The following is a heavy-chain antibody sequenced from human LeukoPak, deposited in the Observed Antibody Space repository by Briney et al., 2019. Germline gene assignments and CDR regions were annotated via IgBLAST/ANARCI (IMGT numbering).Heavy chain of an antibody. J-gene: IGHJ4*02. CDR3: AREGGGYYDSSGYAFDY. V-gene: IGHV4-59*12. CDR1: GGSISSYY. CDR2: IYYSGST. Sequence: SETLSLTCTVSGGSISSYYWSWIRQPPGKGLEWIGYIYYSGSTNYNPSLKSRVTISVDTSKNQFSLKLSSVTAADTAVYYCAREGGGYYDSSGYAFDYWGQGTLVTVSS. D-gene: IGHD3-22*01.